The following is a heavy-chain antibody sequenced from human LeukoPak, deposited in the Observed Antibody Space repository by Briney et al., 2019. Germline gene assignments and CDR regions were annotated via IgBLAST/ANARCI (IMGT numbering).Heavy chain of an antibody. D-gene: IGHD6-19*01. CDR2: IYHSGST. CDR1: GYSISSGYY. Sequence: SETLSLTCTVSGYSISSGYYWGWIRQPPGKGLEWIGSIYHSGSTYYNPSLKSRVTISVDTSKNQFSLKLSSVTAADTAVYYCARVGSSGWAYYFDYWGQGTLVTVSS. J-gene: IGHJ4*02. V-gene: IGHV4-38-2*02. CDR3: ARVGSSGWAYYFDY.